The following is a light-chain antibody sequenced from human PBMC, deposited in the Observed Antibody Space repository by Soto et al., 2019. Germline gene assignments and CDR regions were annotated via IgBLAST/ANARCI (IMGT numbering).Light chain of an antibody. J-gene: IGKJ5*01. Sequence: EIVMTQSPATLSVSPGERATLSCRASQSVANSLAWYQQKPGQAPRRIIYDASTRATGIPARVSGSGSGTELTLTISSPQSEDFSFYYCQQYDNWPPITFGQGTRLEIK. CDR3: QQYDNWPPIT. V-gene: IGKV3-15*01. CDR2: DAS. CDR1: QSVANS.